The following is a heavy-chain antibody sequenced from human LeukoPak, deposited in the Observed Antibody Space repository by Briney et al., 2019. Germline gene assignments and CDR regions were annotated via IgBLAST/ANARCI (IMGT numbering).Heavy chain of an antibody. CDR1: GGTFSSYA. CDR2: IIPIFGTA. V-gene: IGHV1-69*05. J-gene: IGHJ4*02. Sequence: GASVKVSCKASGGTFSSYAISWVRQAPGQGLEWMGGIIPIFGTANYAQKFQGRVTITTDESTSTAYMELSSLRSEDTAVYYCARGVVDGSSAFKPFDYWGQGTLVTVSS. D-gene: IGHD6-25*01. CDR3: ARGVVDGSSAFKPFDY.